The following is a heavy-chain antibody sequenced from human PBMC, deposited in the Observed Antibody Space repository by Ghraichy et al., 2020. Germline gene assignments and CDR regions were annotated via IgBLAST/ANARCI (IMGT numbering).Heavy chain of an antibody. J-gene: IGHJ4*02. Sequence: GGSLRLSCAASGFTFSSYGMHWVRQAPGKGLEWVAVISYDGSNKYYADSVKGRFTISRDNSKNTLYLQMNSLRAEDTAVYYCAKDWGVEMATMHLLDYWGQGTLVTVSS. CDR2: ISYDGSNK. V-gene: IGHV3-30*18. CDR3: AKDWGVEMATMHLLDY. D-gene: IGHD5-24*01. CDR1: GFTFSSYG.